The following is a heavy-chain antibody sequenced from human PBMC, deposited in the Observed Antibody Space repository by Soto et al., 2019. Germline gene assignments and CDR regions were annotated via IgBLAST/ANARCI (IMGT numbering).Heavy chain of an antibody. J-gene: IGHJ4*02. CDR1: GFTFSDYY. Sequence: GGSLRFSCAASGFTFSDYYISWIRQAPGXGLXXVXXIXXXXXTXXXADSVKGRFTISRDNAKNSLYLQMNSLRAEDTAVYYCARAPHYFDYWGQGTLVTVSS. CDR2: IXXXXXTX. V-gene: IGHV3-11*01. CDR3: ARAPHYFDY.